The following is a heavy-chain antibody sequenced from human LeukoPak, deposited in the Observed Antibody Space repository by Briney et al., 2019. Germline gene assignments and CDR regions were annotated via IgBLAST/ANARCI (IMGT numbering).Heavy chain of an antibody. Sequence: SETLSLTCTVSGGSISSSSYYWGWIRQPPGKGLEWIGEINHSGSTNYNPSLKSRVTISVDTSKNQFSLKLSSVTAADTAVYYCARGSGYSYGFHWGQGTLVTVSS. J-gene: IGHJ4*02. CDR1: GGSISSSSYY. CDR2: INHSGST. CDR3: ARGSGYSYGFH. D-gene: IGHD5-18*01. V-gene: IGHV4-39*07.